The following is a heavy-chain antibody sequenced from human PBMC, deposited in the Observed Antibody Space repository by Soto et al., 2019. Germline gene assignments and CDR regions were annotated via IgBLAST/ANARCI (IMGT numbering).Heavy chain of an antibody. CDR3: ARGLFLWELPAPGHFDD. V-gene: IGHV1-18*01. CDR1: GYTFTSYG. D-gene: IGHD1-26*01. Sequence: AVKPSCKASGYTFTSYGISWVRQAPGQGLEWMGWISAYNGNTNYAQKLQGRVTMTTDTSTSTAYMELRSLRSDDTAVYDCARGLFLWELPAPGHFDDWGQGTLV. CDR2: ISAYNGNT. J-gene: IGHJ4*02.